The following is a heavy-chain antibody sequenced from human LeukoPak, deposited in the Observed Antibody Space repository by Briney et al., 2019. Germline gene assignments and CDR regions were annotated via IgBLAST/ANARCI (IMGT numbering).Heavy chain of an antibody. D-gene: IGHD3-3*01. Sequence: PSETLSLTCTVSSGSISNYYWSWIRQPPGKGLEWIGYIYYSGSTNYNPSLKSRVTISVDTSKNQFSLKLSSVTAADTAVYYCARDSLTIHAFDIWGQGTMVTASS. CDR1: SGSISNYY. CDR3: ARDSLTIHAFDI. V-gene: IGHV4-59*01. J-gene: IGHJ3*02. CDR2: IYYSGST.